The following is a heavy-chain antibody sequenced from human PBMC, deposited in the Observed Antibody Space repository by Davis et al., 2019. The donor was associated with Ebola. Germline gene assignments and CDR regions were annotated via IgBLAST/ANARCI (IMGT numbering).Heavy chain of an antibody. V-gene: IGHV1-2*02. J-gene: IGHJ4*02. D-gene: IGHD4-11*01. CDR1: GYTFTSYD. Sequence: ASVKVSCKASGYTFTSYDINWVRQAPGQGLEWMGWINPNSGGTNYAQKFQGRVTMTRDTSISTAYMELSRLRSDDTAVYYCARVGTTVTTMDYWGQGTLVTVSS. CDR2: INPNSGGT. CDR3: ARVGTTVTTMDY.